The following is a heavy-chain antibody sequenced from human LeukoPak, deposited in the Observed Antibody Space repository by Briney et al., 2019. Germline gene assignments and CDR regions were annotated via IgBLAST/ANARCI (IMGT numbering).Heavy chain of an antibody. V-gene: IGHV5-51*01. CDR1: GYSFTDYW. D-gene: IGHD3-10*01. Sequence: GESLKISCKGSGYSFTDYWIAWVRQMPWQGLEWMGLIYPRDSEIRNSPSFQGQVTISADKSINTAYLQWSTLKASDTAIYYCARLSRITMVRGAMDAWGQGTPVTVSS. CDR2: IYPRDSEI. J-gene: IGHJ6*02. CDR3: ARLSRITMVRGAMDA.